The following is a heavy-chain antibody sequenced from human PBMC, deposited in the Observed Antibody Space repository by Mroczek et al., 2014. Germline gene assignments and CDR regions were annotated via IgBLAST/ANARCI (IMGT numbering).Heavy chain of an antibody. V-gene: IGHV4-34*01. J-gene: IGHJ6*03. CDR3: GRGVPAARSRYYYYYMDV. Sequence: QVQLQQWGAGLLKPSETLSLTCAVYGGSFSGYYWSWIRQPPGKGLEWIGEINHSGSTNYNPSLKSRVTISVDTSKNQFSLKLSSVTAADTAVYYCGRGVPAARSRYYYYYMDVWGKGTTVTVSS. CDR2: INHSGST. D-gene: IGHD2-2*01. CDR1: GGSFSGYY.